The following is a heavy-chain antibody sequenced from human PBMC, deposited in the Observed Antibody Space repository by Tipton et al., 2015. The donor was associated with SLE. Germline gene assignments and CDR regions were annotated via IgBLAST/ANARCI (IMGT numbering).Heavy chain of an antibody. J-gene: IGHJ3*02. Sequence: TLSLTCTVSGGSISSGGYYWSWIRQHPGKGLEWIGYIYYSGSTYYNPSLKSRVTISVDTSKNQFSLKLSSVTAADTAVYYCARFYTVAGQGDAFDIWGQGTMVTVSS. CDR3: ARFYTVAGQGDAFDI. V-gene: IGHV4-31*03. D-gene: IGHD6-19*01. CDR1: GGSISSGGYY. CDR2: IYYSGST.